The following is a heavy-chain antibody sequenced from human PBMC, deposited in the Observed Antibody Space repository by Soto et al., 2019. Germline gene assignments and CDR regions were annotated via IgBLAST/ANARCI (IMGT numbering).Heavy chain of an antibody. CDR3: ARVNLDYDFWSGYSSDYYMDV. Sequence: GASVKVSCKASGYTFTSYDINWVRQATGQGLEWMGWMNPNSGNTGYAQKFQGRVTMTRNTSISTAYMELSSLRSEDTAVYYCARVNLDYDFWSGYSSDYYMDVWGKGTTVTVSS. CDR1: GYTFTSYD. J-gene: IGHJ6*03. V-gene: IGHV1-8*01. CDR2: MNPNSGNT. D-gene: IGHD3-3*01.